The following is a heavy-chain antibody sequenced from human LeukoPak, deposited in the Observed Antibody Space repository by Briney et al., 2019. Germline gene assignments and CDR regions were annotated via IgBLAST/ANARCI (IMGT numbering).Heavy chain of an antibody. J-gene: IGHJ6*03. Sequence: TSETLSLTCTVSGYSISSGYYWSWIRQPPGKGLEWIGEINHSGSTNYNPSLKSRVTISVDTSKNQFSLKLSSVTAADTAVYYCARALYSSSWYSAYYYYYMDVWGKGTTVTISS. CDR1: GYSISSGYY. D-gene: IGHD6-13*01. CDR3: ARALYSSSWYSAYYYYYMDV. V-gene: IGHV4-38-2*02. CDR2: INHSGST.